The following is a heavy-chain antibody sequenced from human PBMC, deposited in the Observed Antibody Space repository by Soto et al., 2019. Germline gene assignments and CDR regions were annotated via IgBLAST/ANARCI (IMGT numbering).Heavy chain of an antibody. J-gene: IGHJ4*02. Sequence: QVQLQQWGTGLLKPSETLSLTCAVYGGSFSGYYWSWIRQPPGKGLEWIGETNKRGSTNYNPSLKSRINMSVDTSKNQLSLKLTSVAAADTAVYYWARDGDSSTWWGLDYWGQGSLVIVAS. V-gene: IGHV4-34*01. D-gene: IGHD6-13*01. CDR2: TNKRGST. CDR1: GGSFSGYY. CDR3: ARDGDSSTWWGLDY.